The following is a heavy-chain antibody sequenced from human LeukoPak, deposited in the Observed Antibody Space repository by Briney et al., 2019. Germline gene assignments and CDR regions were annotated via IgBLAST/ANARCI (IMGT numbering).Heavy chain of an antibody. D-gene: IGHD3-22*01. CDR1: GGTFSSYA. J-gene: IGHJ4*02. Sequence: SVKVSCKASGGTFSSYAISWVRQAPGQGLEWMGRIIPIFGTANYAQKFQGRVTITTDESTSTAYMELSSLRSEDTAVYYCARDYSPDYYDSSGYYYWGQGTLVTVSS. V-gene: IGHV1-69*05. CDR2: IIPIFGTA. CDR3: ARDYSPDYYDSSGYYY.